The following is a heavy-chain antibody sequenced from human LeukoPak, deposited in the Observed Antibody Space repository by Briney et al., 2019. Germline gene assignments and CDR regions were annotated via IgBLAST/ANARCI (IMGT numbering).Heavy chain of an antibody. CDR1: GYTFTSYG. Sequence: ASVKVSCKASGYTFTSYGISWVRQAPGQGLEWMGGISAYNGNTNYAQKLQGRVTMTTDTSTSTAYMELCSLRSDDTARYYCERVSAVVPDAIHDTDFDYWGQGTLVTVSS. J-gene: IGHJ4*02. CDR3: ERVSAVVPDAIHDTDFDY. CDR2: ISAYNGNT. D-gene: IGHD2-2*02. V-gene: IGHV1-18*01.